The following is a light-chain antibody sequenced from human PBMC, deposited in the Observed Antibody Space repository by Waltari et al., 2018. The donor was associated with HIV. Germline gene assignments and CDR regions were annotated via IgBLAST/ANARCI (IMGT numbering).Light chain of an antibody. CDR3: AAWDASLSAWV. CDR2: MNN. J-gene: IGLJ3*02. V-gene: IGLV1-47*01. Sequence: SVLTQPPSASGTPGQRVTISCSGCSSNLGSNYVYWYQKLPGTAPKLLIYMNNQRPSGVPDRFSGSKSGTSASLAISGLRSEDEADYYCAAWDASLSAWVFGGGTKLTVL. CDR1: SSNLGSNY.